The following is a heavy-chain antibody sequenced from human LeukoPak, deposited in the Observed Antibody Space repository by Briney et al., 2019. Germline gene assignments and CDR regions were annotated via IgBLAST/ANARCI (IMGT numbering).Heavy chain of an antibody. V-gene: IGHV4-39*07. D-gene: IGHD3-22*01. CDR2: INHSGST. J-gene: IGHJ3*02. CDR3: ARGPYKYDGSGAFDI. Sequence: SETLSLTCTVSGGSITSSSYYWGWIRQPPGKGLEWIGEINHSGSTNYNPSLKSRVTISVDTSKNQFSLKLSSVTAADTAVYYCARGPYKYDGSGAFDIWGQGTMVTVSS. CDR1: GGSITSSSYY.